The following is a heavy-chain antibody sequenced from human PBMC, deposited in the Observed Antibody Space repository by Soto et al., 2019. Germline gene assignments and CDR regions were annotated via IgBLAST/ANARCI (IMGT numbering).Heavy chain of an antibody. CDR2: TGSGTGPG. J-gene: IGHJ4*02. D-gene: IGHD2-15*01. CDR3: ARRDSGGFYRFFDS. Sequence: SVKVSCKASGGSLSTNPISCVLQSPGQGLEWMGGTGSGTGPGNHAQKFQGRLTVTADKSTSTVYMELTNLSSEDTAVYYCARRDSGGFYRFFDSWGQGTLVTDSS. V-gene: IGHV1-69*06. CDR1: GGSLSTNP.